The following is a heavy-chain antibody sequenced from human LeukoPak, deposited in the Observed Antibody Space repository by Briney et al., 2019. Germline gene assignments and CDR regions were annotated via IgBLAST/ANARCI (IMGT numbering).Heavy chain of an antibody. Sequence: GESLRISCKGSGCSFTTYWIRWVRQMPGKGLEWMGRIDPSDSYTNYSPSFQGHVTISADKSFSTAYLQWTSLKASDTAMYYCARHAKAYGSSCDYWGQGTLVTVSS. CDR2: IDPSDSYT. V-gene: IGHV5-10-1*01. J-gene: IGHJ4*02. CDR3: ARHAKAYGSSCDY. CDR1: GCSFTTYW. D-gene: IGHD6-13*01.